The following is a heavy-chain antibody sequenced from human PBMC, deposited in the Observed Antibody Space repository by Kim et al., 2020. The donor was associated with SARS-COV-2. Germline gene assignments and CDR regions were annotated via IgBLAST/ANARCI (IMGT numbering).Heavy chain of an antibody. V-gene: IGHV3-9*01. CDR3: AKSKITMFQGVLYGMDV. J-gene: IGHJ6*01. Sequence: GGSLRLSCAASGFTFDDYAMHCFRQAPGRGLEWGSGISWNSGTIGYADAVKGRFTISRDNAKHSLYLQLNSLRTEDTALYYCAKSKITMFQGVLYGMDV. D-gene: IGHD3-10*01. CDR1: GFTFDDYA. CDR2: ISWNSGTI.